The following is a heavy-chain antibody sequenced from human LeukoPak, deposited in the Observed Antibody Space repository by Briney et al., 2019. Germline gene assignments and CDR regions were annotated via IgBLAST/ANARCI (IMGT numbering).Heavy chain of an antibody. V-gene: IGHV4-59*01. J-gene: IGHJ4*02. Sequence: PSETLSLTCTVSGGSISSYYWSWLRQPPGKGLEWIGYIYYSGSTNYNPSLKSRVTISVDTSENQFSLKLSSVTAADTAVYYCATLDGDGYNPPIDYGGQGTLVTVS. CDR1: GGSISSYY. CDR2: IYYSGST. D-gene: IGHD5-24*01. CDR3: ATLDGDGYNPPIDY.